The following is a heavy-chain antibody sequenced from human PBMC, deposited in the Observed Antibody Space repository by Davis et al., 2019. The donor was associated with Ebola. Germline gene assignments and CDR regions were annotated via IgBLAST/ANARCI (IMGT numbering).Heavy chain of an antibody. D-gene: IGHD3-3*01. CDR2: ISGSGGTT. Sequence: GGSLRLSCAASGFTVNSYWMTWVRQAPGKGLEWVSAISGSGGTTYYAGSVKGRFTVSRDNSKKTMYLQMNSLRAEDTAVYYCARSGLSFGVVKYHYGMDVWGKGTTVTVSS. J-gene: IGHJ6*04. CDR1: GFTVNSYW. CDR3: ARSGLSFGVVKYHYGMDV. V-gene: IGHV3-23*01.